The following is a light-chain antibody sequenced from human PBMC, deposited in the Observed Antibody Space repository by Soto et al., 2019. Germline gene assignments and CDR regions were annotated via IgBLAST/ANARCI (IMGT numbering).Light chain of an antibody. V-gene: IGLV2-23*02. Sequence: SALTQPASVSGSPGQSITISCTGTSSDVGSYNLVSWYQQHPGKAPKLMIYEVSKRPSGVSNRFSGSKSGNTASLTISGLQVEDEADYYCCSYAGSRTYVFGTGTKVTVL. J-gene: IGLJ1*01. CDR3: CSYAGSRTYV. CDR1: SSDVGSYNL. CDR2: EVS.